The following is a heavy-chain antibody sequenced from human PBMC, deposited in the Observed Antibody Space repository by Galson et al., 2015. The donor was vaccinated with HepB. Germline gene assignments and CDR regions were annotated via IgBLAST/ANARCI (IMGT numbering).Heavy chain of an antibody. D-gene: IGHD2-15*01. CDR2: ISSSSSVI. Sequence: SLRLSCAASGFTFSEYGIHWVRQAPGKGLEWVSSISSSSSVIFYSDTLRGRFTISRDNAKNSLYLQMNSLRAEDTAVYYCARGGSGATKDDTFDIWGQGTLVTVPS. CDR3: ARGGSGATKDDTFDI. J-gene: IGHJ3*02. CDR1: GFTFSEYG. V-gene: IGHV3-21*01.